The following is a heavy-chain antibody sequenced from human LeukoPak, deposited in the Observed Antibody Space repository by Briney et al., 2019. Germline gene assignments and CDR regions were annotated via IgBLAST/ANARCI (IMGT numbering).Heavy chain of an antibody. CDR1: GFTFSSYS. J-gene: IGHJ4*02. Sequence: GGSLRLSCAASGFTFSSYSMNWVRQAPGKGLEWLSYITSSSSTIFYADSVKGRFTISRDNAKNSLYLQMNSLRAEDTAFYYCARIGYSSSSFDYWGQGILVTVSS. CDR2: ITSSSSTI. V-gene: IGHV3-48*04. D-gene: IGHD2-15*01. CDR3: ARIGYSSSSFDY.